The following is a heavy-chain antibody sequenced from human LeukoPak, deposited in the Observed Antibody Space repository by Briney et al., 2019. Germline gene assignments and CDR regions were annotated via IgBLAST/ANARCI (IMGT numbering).Heavy chain of an antibody. CDR2: IRGKTFGATT. Sequence: PGGSLRLSCAASGFTFSSYAMSWVRQAPGKGLEWVGFIRGKTFGATTDYAASVKGRFTVSRDDSKGVVYLQMNNLTAEDTAIYFCARDFSGYSAEYFQHWGQGSLVTVSS. J-gene: IGHJ1*01. V-gene: IGHV3-49*04. CDR1: GFTFSSYA. D-gene: IGHD5-18*01. CDR3: ARDFSGYSAEYFQH.